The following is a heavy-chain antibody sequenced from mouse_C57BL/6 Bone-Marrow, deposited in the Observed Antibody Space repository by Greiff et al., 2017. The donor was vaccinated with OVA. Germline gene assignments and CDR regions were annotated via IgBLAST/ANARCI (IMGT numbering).Heavy chain of an antibody. Sequence: QVQLQQPGAELVRPGSSVKLSCKASGYTFTSYWMHWVKQRPIQGLEWIGNIDPSDSETHYNQKFKDKATLTVDKSSSTAYMQLSSLTSEASAVYYCARGANEGPRFDYWGQGTTLTVSS. J-gene: IGHJ2*01. CDR1: GYTFTSYW. D-gene: IGHD3-1*01. V-gene: IGHV1-52*01. CDR3: ARGANEGPRFDY. CDR2: IDPSDSET.